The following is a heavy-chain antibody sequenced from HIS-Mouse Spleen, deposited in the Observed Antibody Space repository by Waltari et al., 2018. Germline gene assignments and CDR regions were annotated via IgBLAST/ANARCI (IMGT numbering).Heavy chain of an antibody. J-gene: IGHJ2*01. V-gene: IGHV4-39*07. D-gene: IGHD6-13*01. CDR1: GCPISSSSYY. CDR3: AREIPYSSSWYDWYFDL. Sequence: QLQLQESGPGLVKPSETLSLTCTVAGCPISSSSYYWGWIRQPPGKGLDWIGIIYYSGSTYYNPSLKSRVTISVDTSKNQFSLKLSSVTAADTAVYYCAREIPYSSSWYDWYFDLWGRGTLVTVSS. CDR2: IYYSGST.